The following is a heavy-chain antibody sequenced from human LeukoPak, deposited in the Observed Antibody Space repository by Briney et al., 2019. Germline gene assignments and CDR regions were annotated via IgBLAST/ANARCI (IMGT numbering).Heavy chain of an antibody. CDR2: IYPGDSDT. CDR3: ARGGYCSGGSCMKDTYYYDSSGYAND. D-gene: IGHD2-15*01. CDR1: GYSFTSYW. J-gene: IGHJ4*02. V-gene: IGHV5-51*01. Sequence: GESLKISCKGSGYSFTSYWIGWVRQMPGKGLEWMGIIYPGDSDTRYSPSFQGQVTISADKSISTAYLQWSSLKASDTAMYYCARGGYCSGGSCMKDTYYYDSSGYANDWGQGTLVTVSS.